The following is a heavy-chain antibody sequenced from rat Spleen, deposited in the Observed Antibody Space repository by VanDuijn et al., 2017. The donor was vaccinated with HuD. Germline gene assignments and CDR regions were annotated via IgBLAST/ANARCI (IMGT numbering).Heavy chain of an antibody. J-gene: IGHJ4*01. D-gene: IGHD1-8*01. V-gene: IGHV5-22*01. CDR1: GFTFSDYY. Sequence: EVQLVASGGGLVQPGRSLKLSCAASGFTFSDYYMAWVRQAPKKGLEWVASISYEGSSTYYGDSVKGRFTISRDNAKSTLYLQMNSLRSEDTATYYCARPHSSHYVMDAWGQGASVTVSS. CDR2: ISYEGSST. CDR3: ARPHSSHYVMDA.